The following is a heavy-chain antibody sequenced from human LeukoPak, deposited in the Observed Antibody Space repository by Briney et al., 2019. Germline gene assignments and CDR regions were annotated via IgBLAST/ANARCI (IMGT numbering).Heavy chain of an antibody. D-gene: IGHD5-12*01. Sequence: GRSLRLSCAASGFTFSNYGMHWVRQAPGKGLEWVALISFDESSEYYADSVKGRFSISRDNSKNTLYLQMNNARVDDTAAYYCAKEVGYGSPYFDYWGQGTLVTVSS. V-gene: IGHV3-30*18. J-gene: IGHJ4*02. CDR2: ISFDESSE. CDR1: GFTFSNYG. CDR3: AKEVGYGSPYFDY.